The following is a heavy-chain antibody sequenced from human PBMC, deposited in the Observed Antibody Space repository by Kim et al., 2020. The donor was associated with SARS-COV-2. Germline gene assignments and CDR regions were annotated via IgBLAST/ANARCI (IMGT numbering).Heavy chain of an antibody. D-gene: IGHD2-21*02. CDR3: TRDRLVTRSGFDY. J-gene: IGHJ4*02. CDR1: GFTFTNYW. CDR2: VIGDGTTT. V-gene: IGHV3-74*01. Sequence: GGSLRLSCAASGFTFTNYWINWVRQVPGKGLVWVARVIGDGTTTDYADFVRGRFTISRYNAKNTVYLQMTSLTAEDTAVYFCTRDRLVTRSGFDYWGQGILVTVSS.